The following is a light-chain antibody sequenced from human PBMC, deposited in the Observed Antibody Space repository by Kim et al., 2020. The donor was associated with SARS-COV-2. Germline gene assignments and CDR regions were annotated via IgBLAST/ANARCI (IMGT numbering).Light chain of an antibody. CDR1: SSDVGAYNY. CDR3: SSYTTSRTYV. V-gene: IGLV2-14*04. CDR2: DFS. Sequence: GQSITISCIGSSSDVGAYNYVAWYQQSPGKAPKLMIYDFSKLPSGISNRFSGSKSGNTASLTISGLQAEDEIDYYCSSYTTSRTYVFGTGTKVTVL. J-gene: IGLJ1*01.